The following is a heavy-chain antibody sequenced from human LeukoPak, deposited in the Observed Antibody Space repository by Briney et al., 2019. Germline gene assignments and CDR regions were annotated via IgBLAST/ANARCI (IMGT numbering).Heavy chain of an antibody. Sequence: ASVKVSCKASGGTFSSYAISWVRQAPGQGLEWMGGIIPIFGTANYAQKFQGRVTITADESTSTAYMELSSLRSEDTAVYYCARGGVWANQNWFDPWGQGTLVTVSS. CDR1: GGTFSSYA. CDR2: IIPIFGTA. J-gene: IGHJ5*02. D-gene: IGHD3-10*01. CDR3: ARGGVWANQNWFDP. V-gene: IGHV1-69*13.